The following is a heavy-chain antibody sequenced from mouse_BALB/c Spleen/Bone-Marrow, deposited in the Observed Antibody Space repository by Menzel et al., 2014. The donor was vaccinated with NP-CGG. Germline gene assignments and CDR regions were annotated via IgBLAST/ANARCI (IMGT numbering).Heavy chain of an antibody. CDR3: ANYYGSTWFAY. Sequence: EVQRVESGGGLVNPGGFLKLSCAASGFTFSDYYMYWVRQTPTKRLEWVATISDGGSCTYYPDSVKGRFTISRDNAKNNLYLQMSSLKSEDTAMYYCANYYGSTWFAYWGQGTLVTVSA. V-gene: IGHV5-4*02. D-gene: IGHD1-1*01. CDR1: GFTFSDYY. CDR2: ISDGGSCT. J-gene: IGHJ3*01.